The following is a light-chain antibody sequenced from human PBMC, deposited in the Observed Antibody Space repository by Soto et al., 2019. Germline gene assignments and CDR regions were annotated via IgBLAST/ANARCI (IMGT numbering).Light chain of an antibody. J-gene: IGLJ1*01. CDR2: DVS. CDR3: SSWTSSSSYV. V-gene: IGLV2-14*01. CDR1: SSDVGGYNS. Sequence: QSVLTQPASVSGSPGQLIAISCTGTSSDVGGYNSVSWYQQYPGKAPKLMIHDVSNRPSGVSDRFSGSKSGNTASLTISGLQAEDEADYYCSSWTSSSSYVFGSGTKVTVL.